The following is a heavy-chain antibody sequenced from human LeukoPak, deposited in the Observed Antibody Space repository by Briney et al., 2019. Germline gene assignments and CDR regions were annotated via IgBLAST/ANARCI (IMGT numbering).Heavy chain of an antibody. CDR3: ARGISSGVDY. D-gene: IGHD3-10*01. V-gene: IGHV4-34*01. Sequence: PSETLSLTCAVYGGSFSSYYWSWIRQPPGKGLEWIGEINHSGSTNYNPSLKSRVTISVDTSKNQFSLKLSSVTAADTAVYYCARGISSGVDYWGQGTLVTVSS. CDR2: INHSGST. CDR1: GGSFSSYY. J-gene: IGHJ4*02.